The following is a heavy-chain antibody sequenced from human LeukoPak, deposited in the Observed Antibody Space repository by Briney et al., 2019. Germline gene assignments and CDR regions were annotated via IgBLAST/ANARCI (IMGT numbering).Heavy chain of an antibody. V-gene: IGHV4-39*01. D-gene: IGHD3-10*01. J-gene: IGHJ4*02. CDR3: ARHVIGESAQYYFDY. CDR2: IYYSGST. Sequence: SETLSLTCTVSGGSISSSSYYLGWIRQPPGKGLEWIGSIYYSGSTYYNPSLKSRVTISVDTSKNQFSLKLSSVTAADTAVYYCARHVIGESAQYYFDYWGQGTLVTVSS. CDR1: GGSISSSSYY.